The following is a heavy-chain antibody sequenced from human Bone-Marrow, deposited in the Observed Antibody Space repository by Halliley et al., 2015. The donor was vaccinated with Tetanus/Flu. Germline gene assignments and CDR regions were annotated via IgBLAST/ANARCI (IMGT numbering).Heavy chain of an antibody. CDR3: ARGQAGGTFGASDY. CDR2: ISAYNGNT. V-gene: IGHV1-18*01. D-gene: IGHD3-16*01. J-gene: IGHJ4*02. Sequence: QLVQSGAEVKKPGASMKASGRPSGSSFKDFVTTWLRQPPGQGPKWMGWISAYNGNTKYSERLQGRLIMTTDTSTSTAYMELRSLRSDDTAVYYCARGQAGGTFGASDYWGQGTLVTVSS. CDR1: GSSFKDFV.